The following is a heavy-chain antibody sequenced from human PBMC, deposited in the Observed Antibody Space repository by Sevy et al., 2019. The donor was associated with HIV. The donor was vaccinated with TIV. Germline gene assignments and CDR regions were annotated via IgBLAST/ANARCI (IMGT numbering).Heavy chain of an antibody. V-gene: IGHV1-18*01. J-gene: IGHJ5*01. CDR3: DREVDSIRFDP. CDR2: ISTYNGNT. D-gene: IGHD3-22*01. CDR1: GYTFTNYG. Sequence: ASGKVACKASGYTFTNYGISWVRQAPGQGLEWMGRISTYNGNTNYAQKLQGRVTMTTDTSTSTAYMGLSSLRSDDTDAYYSDREVDSIRFDPWGQGTLVTVSS.